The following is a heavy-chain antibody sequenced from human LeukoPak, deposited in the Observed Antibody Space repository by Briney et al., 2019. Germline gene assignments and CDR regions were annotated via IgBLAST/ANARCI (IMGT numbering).Heavy chain of an antibody. Sequence: GGSLRLSCAASGFTVSSNYMSWVRQAPGKGLEWVSVIYSGGSTYYADSVKGRFTISRDNSKNTLHLQMNSLRAEDTPVYYCASRLTFYYDSSGYTPGRDHTVDAFDIWGQGTMVTVSS. CDR2: IYSGGST. V-gene: IGHV3-66*02. D-gene: IGHD3-22*01. CDR1: GFTVSSNY. J-gene: IGHJ3*02. CDR3: ASRLTFYYDSSGYTPGRDHTVDAFDI.